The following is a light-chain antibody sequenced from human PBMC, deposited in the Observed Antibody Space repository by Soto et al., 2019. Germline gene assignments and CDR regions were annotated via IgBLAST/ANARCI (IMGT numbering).Light chain of an antibody. CDR1: SSNIGSNY. Sequence: VVTQPPSASGTPGQRVTISCSGSSSNIGSNYVYWYQQLPGTAPKLLIYRNNQRPSGVPDRFSGSKSGTSASLAISGLRSEDEADYYCAAWDDSLSGPVFGGGTKVTVL. CDR2: RNN. CDR3: AAWDDSLSGPV. V-gene: IGLV1-47*01. J-gene: IGLJ2*01.